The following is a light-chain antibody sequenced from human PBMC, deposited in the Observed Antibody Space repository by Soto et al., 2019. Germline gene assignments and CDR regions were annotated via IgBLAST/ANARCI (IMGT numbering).Light chain of an antibody. CDR1: QSVSSSY. V-gene: IGKV3-20*01. Sequence: EIVLTQSPGTLSLSPGERATLSCRASQSVSSSYLAWYQQKPGQAPRLLIYGASSRATGIPDRFSGSGSGTDFTLTISRLEPEVFAVYYCQQYGSSPWTFCQGTKVEIK. CDR2: GAS. J-gene: IGKJ1*01. CDR3: QQYGSSPWT.